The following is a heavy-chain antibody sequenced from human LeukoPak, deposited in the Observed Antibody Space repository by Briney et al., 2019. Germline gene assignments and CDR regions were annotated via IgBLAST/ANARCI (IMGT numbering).Heavy chain of an antibody. CDR1: GFTFTSSA. V-gene: IGHV1-58*02. D-gene: IGHD3-3*01. Sequence: ATSVKVCCKASGFTFTSSAMQWVRQARGQRLEWIGWIVVGSGNTNYAQKFQERVTITRDMSTSTAYMELSSLRSEDTAVYYCARDQDIEYYDFWKWGQGTLVTVSS. CDR2: IVVGSGNT. J-gene: IGHJ4*02. CDR3: ARDQDIEYYDFWK.